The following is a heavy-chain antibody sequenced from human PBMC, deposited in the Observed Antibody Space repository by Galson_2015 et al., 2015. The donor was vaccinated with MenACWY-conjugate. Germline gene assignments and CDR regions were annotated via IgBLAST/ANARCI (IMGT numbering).Heavy chain of an antibody. D-gene: IGHD3-10*01. V-gene: IGHV3-7*03. J-gene: IGHJ6*02. Sequence: SLRLSCAASGFTFSSYWMTWVRQGPGQGLEWLANIKQDGTERYYVDSVKGRFTISRDNAKNSLYLEMNSLRGEDTAVYYCATSGRFRLYQFYGMDVWGQGTTVTVSS. CDR3: ATSGRFRLYQFYGMDV. CDR2: IKQDGTER. CDR1: GFTFSSYW.